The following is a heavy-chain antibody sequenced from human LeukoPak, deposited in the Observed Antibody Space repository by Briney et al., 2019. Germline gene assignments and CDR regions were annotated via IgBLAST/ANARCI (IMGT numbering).Heavy chain of an antibody. V-gene: IGHV4-59*12. CDR3: ARDSAPSSINRRFDP. D-gene: IGHD3-10*01. Sequence: SETLSLTCTVSGGSISSYYWSWIRQPPGKGLEWIGYVYYSGSTYYNPSLKSRVTISVDTSKNQFSLKLSSVTAADTAVYYCARDSAPSSINRRFDPWGQGTLVTVSS. J-gene: IGHJ5*02. CDR2: VYYSGST. CDR1: GGSISSYY.